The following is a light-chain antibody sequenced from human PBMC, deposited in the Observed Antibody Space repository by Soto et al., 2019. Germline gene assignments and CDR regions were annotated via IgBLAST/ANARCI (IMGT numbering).Light chain of an antibody. Sequence: IVLTQSPGTLSVSPGERGTLSCRASQTISSSSLAWYQQKGGQAPRLLIYGASSRATGIPDRFSGSGSGTDFTLTISRLEPDDFAVYYCQQYGSSSTFGQGTRLEIK. CDR1: QTISSSS. J-gene: IGKJ5*01. V-gene: IGKV3-20*01. CDR2: GAS. CDR3: QQYGSSST.